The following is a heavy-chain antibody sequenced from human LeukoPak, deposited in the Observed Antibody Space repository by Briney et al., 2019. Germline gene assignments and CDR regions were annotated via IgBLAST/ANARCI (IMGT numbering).Heavy chain of an antibody. CDR3: ARDAYCSSTSCYTGGYY. D-gene: IGHD2-2*02. CDR2: IKQDGSEK. CDR1: GFTFSSYW. V-gene: IGHV3-7*01. Sequence: GGSLRLSCAASGFTFSSYWMSWVRQAPGKGLEWVANIKQDGSEKYYVDSVKGRFTISRDNAKNSLYLQMNSLRAEDTAMYYCARDAYCSSTSCYTGGYYWGQGTLVTVSS. J-gene: IGHJ4*02.